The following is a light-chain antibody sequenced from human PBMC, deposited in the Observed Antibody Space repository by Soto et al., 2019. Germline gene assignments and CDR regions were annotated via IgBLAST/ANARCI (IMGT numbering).Light chain of an antibody. CDR2: AAS. CDR3: QQYYSYPFT. V-gene: IGKV1-8*01. CDR1: QGISSY. J-gene: IGKJ3*01. Sequence: AIRMTQSPSSFSASTGDRGTITCRASQGISSYLAWYQQKPGKAPKLLIYAASTLQSGVPSRFSGSGSGTDFTLTISCLPSEDFATYYCQQYYSYPFTFGPGTKVDIK.